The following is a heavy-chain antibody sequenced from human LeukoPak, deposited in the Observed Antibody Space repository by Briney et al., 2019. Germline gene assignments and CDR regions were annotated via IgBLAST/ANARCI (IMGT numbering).Heavy chain of an antibody. D-gene: IGHD3-10*01. CDR3: AKLAVRGFGELLYLDY. V-gene: IGHV3-11*01. CDR2: ISSSGSTI. Sequence: GGSLRLSCAASGFTFSDYYMSWIRQAPGKGLEWVSYISSSGSTIYYADSVKGRFTISRENAKNSLYLQMNSLRAEDTAVYYCAKLAVRGFGELLYLDYWGQGTLVTVSS. CDR1: GFTFSDYY. J-gene: IGHJ4*02.